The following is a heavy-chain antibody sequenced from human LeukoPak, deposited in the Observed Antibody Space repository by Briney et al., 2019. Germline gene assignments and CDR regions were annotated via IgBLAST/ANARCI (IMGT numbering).Heavy chain of an antibody. CDR2: IYSGGST. D-gene: IGHD3-10*01. Sequence: PGGSLRPSCAASGFTVSSNYMSWVRQAPGKGLEWVSVIYSGGSTYYADSVKGRFTISRDNSKNTLYLQMNSLRAEDTAVYYCAGARDYYGSGSRTNYYWGQGTLVTVSS. V-gene: IGHV3-66*01. CDR1: GFTVSSNY. J-gene: IGHJ4*02. CDR3: AGARDYYGSGSRTNYY.